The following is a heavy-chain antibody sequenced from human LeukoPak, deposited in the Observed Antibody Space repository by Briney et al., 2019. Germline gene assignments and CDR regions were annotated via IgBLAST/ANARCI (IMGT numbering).Heavy chain of an antibody. CDR2: MNPNSGNT. J-gene: IGHJ4*02. CDR3: AKASGDYLLFDY. CDR1: GYTFTTYD. Sequence: ASVKVSCKASGYTFTTYDINWVRQATGQGLEWMGWMNPNSGNTGYAQKFQGRVTITRNTSVSTAYMELSSLRSEDTAVYYCAKASGDYLLFDYWGQGTLVTVSS. V-gene: IGHV1-8*03. D-gene: IGHD4-17*01.